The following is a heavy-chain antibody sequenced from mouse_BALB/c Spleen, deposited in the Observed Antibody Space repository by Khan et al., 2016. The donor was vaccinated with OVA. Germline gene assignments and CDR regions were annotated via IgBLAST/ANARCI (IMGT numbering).Heavy chain of an antibody. D-gene: IGHD1-1*02. V-gene: IGHV1-9*01. CDR1: GYTFSSYW. Sequence: QVQLKQSGGDLMKPGASVKISCKATGYTFSSYWIEWVKQRPGHGLEWIGQIFPGSGSTTYNEKFKGKATFNADTSSNTAYMQISSLTSEDSAVYYCAIGGSWGFAYWGQGTLLTVSA. CDR2: IFPGSGST. CDR3: AIGGSWGFAY. J-gene: IGHJ3*01.